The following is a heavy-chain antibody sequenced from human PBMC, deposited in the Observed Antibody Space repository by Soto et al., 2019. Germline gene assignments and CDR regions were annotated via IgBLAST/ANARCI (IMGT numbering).Heavy chain of an antibody. CDR2: ISYDGSNK. V-gene: IGHV3-30-3*01. CDR3: ARDTAEYPHYYYGMDV. D-gene: IGHD5-18*01. CDR1: GFTFSSYA. J-gene: IGHJ6*02. Sequence: GGSLRLSCAASGFTFSSYAMHWVRQAPGKGLEWVAVISYDGSNKYYADSVKSRFTISRDNSKNTLYLQMNRLRAEDTAVYYCARDTAEYPHYYYGMDVWGQGTTVTVFS.